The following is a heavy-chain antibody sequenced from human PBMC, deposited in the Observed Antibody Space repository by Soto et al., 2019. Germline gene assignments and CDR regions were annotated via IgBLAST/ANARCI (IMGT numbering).Heavy chain of an antibody. CDR3: AIMTYYDFWSGYYPGHGMDV. J-gene: IGHJ6*02. CDR2: ISYDGSNK. CDR1: GFTFSSYG. D-gene: IGHD3-3*01. V-gene: IGHV3-30*03. Sequence: PVGSLRLSCAASGFTFSSYGMHWVRQAPGKGLEWVAVISYDGSNKYYADSVKGRFTISRDNSKNTLYLQMNSLRAEDTAVYYCAIMTYYDFWSGYYPGHGMDVWGQGTTVTVSS.